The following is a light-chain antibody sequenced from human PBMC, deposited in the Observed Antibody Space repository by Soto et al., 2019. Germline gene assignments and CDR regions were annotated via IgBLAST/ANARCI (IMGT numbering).Light chain of an antibody. Sequence: QSALTQPASVSGCPGQSITISCTGTSSDVGSYNLVSWYQQHPGKAPKLMIYEVSKRPSGVSNRFSGSKSGNTASLTISGLQAEDEADYYCCSYASSSPYVVFGGGTQLTVL. CDR2: EVS. CDR1: SSDVGSYNL. CDR3: CSYASSSPYVV. J-gene: IGLJ2*01. V-gene: IGLV2-23*02.